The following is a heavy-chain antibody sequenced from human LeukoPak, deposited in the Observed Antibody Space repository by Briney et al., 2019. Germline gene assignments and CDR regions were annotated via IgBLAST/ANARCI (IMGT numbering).Heavy chain of an antibody. J-gene: IGHJ4*02. CDR1: GGTFSSYA. V-gene: IGHV1-69*13. CDR3: ARGEYSSSWYAWDY. D-gene: IGHD6-13*01. Sequence: SAKVSCMSSGGTFSSYAISWVRQAPGQGLEWMGGIIPIFGTANYAQKFQVRVTITADESTSTAYMELHSERPEDTGVYYCARGEYSSSWYAWDYWGKGTLVRVSS. CDR2: IIPIFGTA.